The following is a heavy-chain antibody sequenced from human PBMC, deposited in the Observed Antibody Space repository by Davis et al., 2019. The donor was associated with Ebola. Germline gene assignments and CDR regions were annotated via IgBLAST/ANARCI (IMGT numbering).Heavy chain of an antibody. CDR2: IKQDGSEK. CDR3: ARDPHIAAAGTAYYYGMDV. CDR1: GFTFSSYW. Sequence: PGGSLRLSCAASGFTFSSYWMSWVRQAPGKGLEWVANIKQDGSEKYYVDSVKGRFTISRDNAKNSLYLQMNSLRAEDTAVYYCARDPHIAAAGTAYYYGMDVWGQGTTVTVSS. J-gene: IGHJ6*02. V-gene: IGHV3-7*01. D-gene: IGHD6-13*01.